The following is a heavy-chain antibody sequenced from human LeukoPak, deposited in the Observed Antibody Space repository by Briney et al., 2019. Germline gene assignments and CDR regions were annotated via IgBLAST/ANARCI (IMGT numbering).Heavy chain of an antibody. D-gene: IGHD6-13*01. CDR3: ARGVYIAAAQYGY. V-gene: IGHV4-59*01. J-gene: IGHJ4*02. CDR2: IYYSGTT. Sequence: SETLSLTCTVSGGSISNYYWSWIRQPPGKGLEWIGYIYYSGTTDYNPSLKSRVTISVDTSKNQFSLKLNSVTAADTAVYYCARGVYIAAAQYGYWGQGTLVTVFS. CDR1: GGSISNYY.